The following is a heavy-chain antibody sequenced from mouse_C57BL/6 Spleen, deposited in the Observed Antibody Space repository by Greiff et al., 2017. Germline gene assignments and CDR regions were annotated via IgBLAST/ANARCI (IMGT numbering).Heavy chain of an antibody. V-gene: IGHV3-6*01. J-gene: IGHJ3*01. D-gene: IGHD2-2*01. CDR1: GYSITSGYY. Sequence: EVKLMESGPGLVKPSQSLSLTCSVTGYSITSGYYWNWIRQFPGNKLEWMGYISYDGSNNYNPSLKNRISITRDTSKNQFFLKLNSVTTEDTATYYCARAPHMVTTEFAYWGQGTLVTVS. CDR3: ARAPHMVTTEFAY. CDR2: ISYDGSN.